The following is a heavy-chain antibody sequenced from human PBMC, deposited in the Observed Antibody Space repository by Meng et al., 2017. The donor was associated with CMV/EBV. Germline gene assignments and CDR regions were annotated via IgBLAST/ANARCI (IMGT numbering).Heavy chain of an antibody. V-gene: IGHV4-34*01. CDR1: GGSFSGSY. CDR3: ATRSISYRAEYYLQ. Sequence: ESLKISCVVYGGSFSGSYWNWIRQSPGKGLEWIGEINNSGGTYYNPSLETRVAISIDTSKKQFSLKLNSVTAADSAVYYCATRSISYRAEYYLQWGQGTLVTVS. D-gene: IGHD3-10*01. J-gene: IGHJ1*01. CDR2: INNSGGT.